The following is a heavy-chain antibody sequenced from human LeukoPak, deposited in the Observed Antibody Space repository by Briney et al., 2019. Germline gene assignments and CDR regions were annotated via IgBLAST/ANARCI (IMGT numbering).Heavy chain of an antibody. CDR3: VRGSTLRHYQY. CDR1: GFTFSMYA. CDR2: IYYSGST. V-gene: IGHV4-38-2*01. Sequence: GSLRLSCAASGFTFSMYAMHWIRRPPGKGLEWIGTIYYSGSTYYNPSLKSRVTVSVDTSKNQFSLKLSSVTAADTAVYYCVRGSTLRHYQYWGQGTLVTVSS. D-gene: IGHD3-16*01. J-gene: IGHJ4*02.